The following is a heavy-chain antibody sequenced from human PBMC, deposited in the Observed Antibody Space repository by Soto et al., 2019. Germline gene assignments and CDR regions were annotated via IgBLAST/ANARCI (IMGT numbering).Heavy chain of an antibody. V-gene: IGHV1-46*01. CDR1: GYSFTSYF. CDR3: VREMSGGDWNY. D-gene: IGHD2-21*02. Sequence: QVQLMQSGAEVEKPGASVKVSCKASGYSFTSYFIHWVRQARGQGLEWMGIINTGNGDTNYPQRFRDRVTLTRDTSTSTAYMELRSLRSDDTAMYYCVREMSGGDWNYWGQGTLVTVSS. CDR2: INTGNGDT. J-gene: IGHJ4*02.